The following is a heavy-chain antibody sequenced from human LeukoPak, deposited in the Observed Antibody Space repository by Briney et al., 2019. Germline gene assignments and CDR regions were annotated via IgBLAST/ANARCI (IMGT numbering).Heavy chain of an antibody. J-gene: IGHJ6*03. D-gene: IGHD3-3*01. CDR1: GFTFSSYG. CDR3: ARGPNYDFWSGYYTNYYYYMDL. CDR2: IWYDGSNK. Sequence: GSLRLSCAASGFTFSSYGMHWVRQAPGKGLEWVAVIWYDGSNKYYADSVKGRFTISRDNSKNTLYLQMNSLRAEDTAVYYCARGPNYDFWSGYYTNYYYYMDLWGKGTTVTVSS. V-gene: IGHV3-33*01.